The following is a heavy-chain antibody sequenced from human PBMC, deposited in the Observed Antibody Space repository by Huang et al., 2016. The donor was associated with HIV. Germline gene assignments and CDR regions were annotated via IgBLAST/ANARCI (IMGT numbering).Heavy chain of an antibody. CDR2: INHSGST. J-gene: IGHJ3*02. D-gene: IGHD1-1*01. V-gene: IGHV4-34*01. Sequence: QVQLQQWGAGLLKPSETLSLTCAVYGGSFSGYYGSWIRQSPGKGREWIGEINHSGSTNYNPSLKSRLTISVDTSKNQFSLKLSSVTAADTAVYYCARERMMSWLDDHDAFDIWGQGTMVTVSS. CDR1: GGSFSGYY. CDR3: ARERMMSWLDDHDAFDI.